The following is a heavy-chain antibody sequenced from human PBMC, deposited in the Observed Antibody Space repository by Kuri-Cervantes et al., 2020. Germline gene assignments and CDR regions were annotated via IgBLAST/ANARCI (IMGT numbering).Heavy chain of an antibody. CDR3: AQGGNKDY. Sequence: GGSLRLSCAASGFTFDDYAMHWVRQAPGKGLEWVSGISWNSGSIGYADSVKGRFTISRDNAKNSLYLQMNSLRAEDTAVYYCAQGGNKDYWGQGTLVTVSS. D-gene: IGHD4-23*01. V-gene: IGHV3-9*01. CDR2: ISWNSGSI. CDR1: GFTFDDYA. J-gene: IGHJ4*02.